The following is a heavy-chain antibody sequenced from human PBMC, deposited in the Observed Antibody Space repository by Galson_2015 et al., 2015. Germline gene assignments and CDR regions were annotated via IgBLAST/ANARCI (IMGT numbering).Heavy chain of an antibody. CDR3: ARMSYDSSGYYYFDY. CDR2: IDWDDDK. J-gene: IGHJ4*02. Sequence: PALVKPTQTLTLTCTFSGFSLSTSGMRASWTRQPPGKALEWLARIDWDDDKVYSTSLKTRLTISKDTSKNQVVLTMTNMDPVDTATYYCARMSYDSSGYYYFDYWGQGILVTVSS. V-gene: IGHV2-70*04. CDR1: GFSLSTSGMR. D-gene: IGHD3-22*01.